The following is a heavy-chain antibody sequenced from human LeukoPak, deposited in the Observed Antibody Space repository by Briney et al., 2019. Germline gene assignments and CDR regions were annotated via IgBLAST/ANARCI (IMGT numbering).Heavy chain of an antibody. CDR1: GFTFSSYG. J-gene: IGHJ4*02. CDR2: IRYDGSNK. D-gene: IGHD3-9*01. Sequence: PGGSLRLSCAASGFTFSSYGMHWVRQAPGKGLEWAAFIRYDGSNKYYADSVKGRFTISRDNSKNTLYLQMNSLRAEDTAVYYCAKSTNYDILTGYYPFDYWGQGTLVTVSS. CDR3: AKSTNYDILTGYYPFDY. V-gene: IGHV3-30*02.